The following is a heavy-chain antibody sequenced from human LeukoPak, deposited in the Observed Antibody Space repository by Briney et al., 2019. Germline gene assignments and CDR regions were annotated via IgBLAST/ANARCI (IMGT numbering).Heavy chain of an antibody. J-gene: IGHJ3*02. D-gene: IGHD4-17*01. Sequence: RRASVKVSCKASGGTFSSYAISWVRQAPGQGLEWMGRIIPIFGTANYAQKFQGGVTITTDESTSTAYMELSSLRSEDTAVYYCARELGDYGDYVDAFDIWGQGTMVTVSS. CDR2: IIPIFGTA. CDR1: GGTFSSYA. V-gene: IGHV1-69*05. CDR3: ARELGDYGDYVDAFDI.